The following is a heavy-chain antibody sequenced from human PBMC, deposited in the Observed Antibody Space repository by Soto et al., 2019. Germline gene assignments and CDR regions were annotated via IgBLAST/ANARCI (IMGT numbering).Heavy chain of an antibody. D-gene: IGHD6-19*01. CDR2: ISAYNGNT. Sequence: QVQLVQSGAEVKKPGASVKVSCKASGYTFTSYGISWVRQAPGQGLEWMGWISAYNGNTNYAQKLQGRVTMTTDTATSTAYTKLRSLRSDGTAVDYCAIDPPYSSGWYAGFDPWGQGTLVTVSS. V-gene: IGHV1-18*01. J-gene: IGHJ5*02. CDR3: AIDPPYSSGWYAGFDP. CDR1: GYTFTSYG.